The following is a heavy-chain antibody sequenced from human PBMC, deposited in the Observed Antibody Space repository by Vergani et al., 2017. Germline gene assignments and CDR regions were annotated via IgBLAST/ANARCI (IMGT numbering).Heavy chain of an antibody. V-gene: IGHV4-4*09. CDR1: GGSISSYY. J-gene: IGHJ4*02. Sequence: QVQLQESGPGLVKPSETLSLTCTVSGGSISSYYWSWIRQPPGKGLEWIGYIYTSGSTNYNPSLKSRVTISVDTSKNQFSLKLSSVTAADTAVYYCARHSVGYTMFGVVTHFDYWGQGTLVTVSS. CDR3: ARHSVGYTMFGVVTHFDY. D-gene: IGHD3-3*01. CDR2: IYTSGST.